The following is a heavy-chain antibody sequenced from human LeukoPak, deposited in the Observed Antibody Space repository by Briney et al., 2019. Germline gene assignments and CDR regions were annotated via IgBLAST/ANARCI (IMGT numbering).Heavy chain of an antibody. J-gene: IGHJ4*02. V-gene: IGHV4-39*07. Sequence: PSETLSLTCTVSGGSITTSSYSWGWIRQPPGKGLEWIGEIYHSGSTNYNPSLKSRVTISVDKSKNQFSLKLSSVTAADTAVYYCARFANEYSSSWSSDLPDYWGQGTLVTVSS. CDR1: GGSITTSSYS. CDR2: IYHSGST. D-gene: IGHD6-13*01. CDR3: ARFANEYSSSWSSDLPDY.